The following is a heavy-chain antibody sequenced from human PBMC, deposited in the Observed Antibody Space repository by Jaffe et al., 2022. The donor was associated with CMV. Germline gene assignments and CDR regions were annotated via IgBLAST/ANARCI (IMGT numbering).Heavy chain of an antibody. J-gene: IGHJ6*03. V-gene: IGHV3-15*01. CDR1: GFTFSNAW. CDR2: IKSKTDGGTT. CDR3: TTDAGWKWLLNYYYYYMDV. Sequence: EVQLVESGGGLVKPGGSLRLSCAASGFTFSNAWMSWVRQAPGKGLEWVGRIKSKTDGGTTDYAAPVKGRFTISRDDSKNTLYLQMNSLKTEDTAVYYCTTDAGWKWLLNYYYYYMDVWGKGTTVTVSS. D-gene: IGHD5-12*01.